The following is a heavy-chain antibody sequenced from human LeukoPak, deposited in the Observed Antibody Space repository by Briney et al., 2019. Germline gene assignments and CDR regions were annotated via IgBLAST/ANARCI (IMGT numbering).Heavy chain of an antibody. CDR3: ARQTAMGRSGDY. V-gene: IGHV5-51*01. D-gene: IGHD5-18*01. CDR1: EYSFTSYW. J-gene: IGHJ4*02. Sequence: GESLKISCKASEYSFTSYWIGWVRQMPGKGLEWMGIIDPGNSETRYTPSFQGQVTISVDKSLTTADLQWNSLKASDTAMYYCARQTAMGRSGDYWGQGTLVTVSS. CDR2: IDPGNSET.